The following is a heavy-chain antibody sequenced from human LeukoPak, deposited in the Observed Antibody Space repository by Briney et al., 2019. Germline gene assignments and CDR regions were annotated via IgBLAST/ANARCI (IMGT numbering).Heavy chain of an antibody. CDR3: ALVAPYYYYGMDV. CDR2: ISSSSGTI. D-gene: IGHD3-9*01. J-gene: IGHJ6*02. Sequence: PGGSLRLSCAASGFTFSSYTMNWVRQAPGKGLEWVSYISSSSGTIYYADSVKGRFTISRDNAKNSLYLQMNSLRAEDTAVYYCALVAPYYYYGMDVLGQGTTVTVSS. CDR1: GFTFSSYT. V-gene: IGHV3-48*04.